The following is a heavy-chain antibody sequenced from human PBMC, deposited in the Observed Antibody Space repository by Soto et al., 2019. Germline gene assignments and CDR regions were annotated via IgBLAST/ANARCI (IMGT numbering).Heavy chain of an antibody. V-gene: IGHV4-59*01. CDR1: GGSISNYY. CDR3: ARDHPHSYGVYYFDY. D-gene: IGHD5-18*01. J-gene: IGHJ4*02. CDR2: IYSSGST. Sequence: SETLSLTCTVSGGSISNYYWNWIRQSPGKGLEWIGYIYSSGSTHYNPSLQNRVTISIDTSKNQVSLKVNSVTAADTAVYYCARDHPHSYGVYYFDYWGKGTPVTVSS.